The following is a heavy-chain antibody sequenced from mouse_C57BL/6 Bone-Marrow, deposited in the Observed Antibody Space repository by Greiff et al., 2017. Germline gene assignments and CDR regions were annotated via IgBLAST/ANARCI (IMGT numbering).Heavy chain of an antibody. CDR3: ARYFSIYYYGSSYFDY. J-gene: IGHJ2*01. Sequence: VQLQQSGPELVKPGASVKISCKASGYTFTDYYMNWVKQSHGKSLEWIGDINPNNGGTSYNQKFKGKATLTVDKYSSTAYMELRSLTSEDSAVYYCARYFSIYYYGSSYFDYWGQGTTLTVSS. V-gene: IGHV1-26*01. CDR2: INPNNGGT. CDR1: GYTFTDYY. D-gene: IGHD1-1*01.